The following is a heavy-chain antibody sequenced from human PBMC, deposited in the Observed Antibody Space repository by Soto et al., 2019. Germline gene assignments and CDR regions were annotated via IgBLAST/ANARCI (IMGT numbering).Heavy chain of an antibody. V-gene: IGHV4-39*01. CDR1: GGSISSSSYY. J-gene: IGHJ4*02. CDR3: ARHTPAISISDH. Sequence: QLQLQESGPGLVKPSETLSLTCTVSGGSISSSSYYWGWIRQPPGKGLEWIGSIYYSGSTYYNPSFKSRVTISVDTSKNQFSLKLRSVTAADTAVYYCARHTPAISISDHWGQGTLVTVSS. CDR2: IYYSGST. D-gene: IGHD2-15*01.